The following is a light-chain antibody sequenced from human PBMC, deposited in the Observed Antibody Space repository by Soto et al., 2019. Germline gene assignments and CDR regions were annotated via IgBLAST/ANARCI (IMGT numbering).Light chain of an antibody. Sequence: DIQMTQSPSSVSASVGDRVTITCRASQGISSWLAWYQQKPGKAPKLLIFAASSLQSGVPSRFSRSGSRTGFTLTVRRLQPEDFAPYYCQQAHSFPITFGQGTRLEIK. CDR2: AAS. J-gene: IGKJ5*01. CDR3: QQAHSFPIT. CDR1: QGISSW. V-gene: IGKV1D-12*01.